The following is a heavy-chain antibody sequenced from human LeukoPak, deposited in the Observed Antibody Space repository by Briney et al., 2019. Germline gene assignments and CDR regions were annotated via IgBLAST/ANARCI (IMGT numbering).Heavy chain of an antibody. V-gene: IGHV3-48*04. Sequence: PGGSLRLSCTASGFTFGDYAMSWVRQAPGKGLEWVSYISSSSSTIYYADSVKGRFTISRDNAKNSLYLQMNSLRAEDTAVYYCAREGETIAAAVFDYWGQGTLVTVSS. J-gene: IGHJ4*02. CDR3: AREGETIAAAVFDY. D-gene: IGHD6-13*01. CDR1: GFTFGDYA. CDR2: ISSSSSTI.